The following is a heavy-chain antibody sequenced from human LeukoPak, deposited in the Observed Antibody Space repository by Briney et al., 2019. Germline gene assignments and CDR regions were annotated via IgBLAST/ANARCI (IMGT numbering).Heavy chain of an antibody. CDR3: ARVGAAVTTSSFYYGMDV. V-gene: IGHV3-33*05. CDR2: VAFDGSNE. D-gene: IGHD4-17*01. Sequence: GRSLRLSCAASGFTFRNYGMHWVRQGPGKGLEWVAVVAFDGSNEYYADSVKGRFTISRDNSKNTLYLQMNSLRAEDTAVYYCARVGAAVTTSSFYYGMDVWGQGTTVTVSS. CDR1: GFTFRNYG. J-gene: IGHJ6*02.